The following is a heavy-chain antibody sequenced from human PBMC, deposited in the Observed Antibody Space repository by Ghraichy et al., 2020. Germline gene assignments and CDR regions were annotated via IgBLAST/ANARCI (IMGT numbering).Heavy chain of an antibody. Sequence: SQTLSLTCGISGDSVSSNTAAWNWIRQSPSRGLEWLGRTYYRSKRSKWYYDYTPSVKSRITINPDTSKNQFSLQLNSVTPEDTAVYYCARGFCESSPGAFDIWDQGTMVTVSS. J-gene: IGHJ3*02. V-gene: IGHV6-1*01. CDR1: GDSVSSNTAA. D-gene: IGHD3-10*01. CDR3: ARGFCESSPGAFDI. CDR2: TYYRSKRSKWYY.